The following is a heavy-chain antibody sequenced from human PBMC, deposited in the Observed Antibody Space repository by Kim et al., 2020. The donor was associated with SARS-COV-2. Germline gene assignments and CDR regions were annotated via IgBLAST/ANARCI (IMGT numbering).Heavy chain of an antibody. D-gene: IGHD3-3*01. CDR1: GYTFTSYG. CDR2: ISAYNGNT. CDR3: AREGAITIFGVVIKGYYYYGMDV. V-gene: IGHV1-18*01. Sequence: ASVKVSCKASGYTFTSYGISWVRQAPGQGLEWMGWISAYNGNTNYAQKLQGRVTMTTDTSTSTAYMELRSLRSDDTAVYYCAREGAITIFGVVIKGYYYYGMDVWGQGTTVTVPS. J-gene: IGHJ6*02.